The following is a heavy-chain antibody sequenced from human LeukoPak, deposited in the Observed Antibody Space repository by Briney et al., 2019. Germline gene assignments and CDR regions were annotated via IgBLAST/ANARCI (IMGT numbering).Heavy chain of an antibody. J-gene: IGHJ6*03. CDR2: ISAYNGNT. CDR1: GYTFTSYG. CDR3: AREVGYLDV. Sequence: ASVKVSCKASGYTFTSYGISWVRQAPGQGLEWMGWISAYNGNTNYAQKFQGRVTMTRDTSISTAYMELSRLTSNDTAVYYCAREVGYLDVWGKGTTVTVSS. D-gene: IGHD1-26*01. V-gene: IGHV1-18*01.